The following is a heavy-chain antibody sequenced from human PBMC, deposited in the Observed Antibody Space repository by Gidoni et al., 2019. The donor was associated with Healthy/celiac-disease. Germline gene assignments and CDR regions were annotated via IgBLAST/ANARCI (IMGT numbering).Heavy chain of an antibody. Sequence: QLQLQESGPGLVQPSATRSLTCTVSGGSVSSSSYYWGWIRQPPGKGLEWIGRIYYSGSTYYNPSLKSRVTISVDTSKNQFSLKLSSVTAADTAVYYCASLEWLLKSRPSNWVDPWGQGTLVTVSS. V-gene: IGHV4-39*01. CDR2: IYYSGST. CDR3: ASLEWLLKSRPSNWVDP. CDR1: GGSVSSSSYY. J-gene: IGHJ5*02. D-gene: IGHD3-3*01.